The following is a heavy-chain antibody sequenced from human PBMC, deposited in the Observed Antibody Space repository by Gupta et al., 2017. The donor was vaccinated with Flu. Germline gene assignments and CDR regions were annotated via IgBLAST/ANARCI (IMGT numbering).Heavy chain of an antibody. V-gene: IGHV3-48*03. CDR3: ARPAGPIRRFLKWILYRGAFD. J-gene: IGHJ3*01. CDR1: GFTFSSYE. D-gene: IGHD3-3*01. Sequence: GFTFSSYEMNWVRQAPGKGLEWISYIDNSGTAIFYADSVKGRFTISRDNAENSLYLQMNSLRAEDTAVYYCARPAGPIRRFLKWILYRGAFD. CDR2: IDNSGTAI.